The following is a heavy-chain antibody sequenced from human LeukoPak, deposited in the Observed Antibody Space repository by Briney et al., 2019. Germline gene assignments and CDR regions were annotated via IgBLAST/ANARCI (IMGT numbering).Heavy chain of an antibody. Sequence: SETLSLTCTVSGGSISSSSYYWGWIRQPPGKGLEWIGSIYYSGSTYYNPSLKSRVTISVDTSKNQFSLKLSSVTAADTAVYYCARLWRYYYKDVWGKGTTVTVSS. CDR3: ARLWRYYYKDV. CDR1: GGSISSSSYY. J-gene: IGHJ6*03. V-gene: IGHV4-39*01. CDR2: IYYSGST.